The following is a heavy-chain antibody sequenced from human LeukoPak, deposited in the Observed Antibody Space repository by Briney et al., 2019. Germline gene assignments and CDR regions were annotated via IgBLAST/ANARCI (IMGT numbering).Heavy chain of an antibody. CDR2: ISTTGTTI. CDR3: ARVWQDYSGVDY. CDR1: GFTFSAYH. D-gene: IGHD2-21*01. Sequence: TGGSLRLSCAASGFTFSAYHINWVRQAPGKGLEWLSYISTTGTTIHYADSVKGRFAISRDNAKSSLYLQMNSLRDEDTAVYYCARVWQDYSGVDYWGQGTLVTVSS. V-gene: IGHV3-48*02. J-gene: IGHJ4*02.